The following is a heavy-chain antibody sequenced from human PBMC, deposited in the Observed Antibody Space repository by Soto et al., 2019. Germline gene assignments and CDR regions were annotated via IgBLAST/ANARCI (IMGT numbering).Heavy chain of an antibody. CDR2: ISGSGGST. CDR3: AKENGYSSSWFEFDY. Sequence: EVQLLESGGGLVQPGGSLRLSCAASGFTFSSYAMSWVRQAPGKGLEWVSAISGSGGSTYYADSVKGRFTISRDNSKNTLYLQMNSRRAEDTAVYSCAKENGYSSSWFEFDYWGQGTLVTVSS. V-gene: IGHV3-23*01. CDR1: GFTFSSYA. D-gene: IGHD6-13*01. J-gene: IGHJ4*02.